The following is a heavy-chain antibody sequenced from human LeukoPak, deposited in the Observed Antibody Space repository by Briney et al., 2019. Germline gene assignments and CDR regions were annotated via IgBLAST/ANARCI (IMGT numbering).Heavy chain of an antibody. Sequence: SQTLSLTCAISGDSVSSDSTAWNWIRQSPSRGLEWLGRTYYRSKWFNDYAVSVKSRITFNPDTSKNQFSLQLNSVTPEDTAVYYCSRGWGMDVWGQGTTVTVSS. CDR3: SRGWGMDV. J-gene: IGHJ6*02. V-gene: IGHV6-1*01. D-gene: IGHD2-15*01. CDR1: GDSVSSDSTA. CDR2: TYYRSKWFN.